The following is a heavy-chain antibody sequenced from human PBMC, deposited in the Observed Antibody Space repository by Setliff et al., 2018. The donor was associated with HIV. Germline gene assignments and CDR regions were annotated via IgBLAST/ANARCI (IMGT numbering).Heavy chain of an antibody. CDR3: ARWSCGRATCYDSPYNWFDP. V-gene: IGHV1-18*04. CDR2: ISTYNDNT. CDR1: EYMILAYK. Sequence: ASVKVSCKATEYMILAYKMNWVRQAPGQGLEWMGWISTYNDNTNYAQKLQGRVTMTTDTSTSTTYMELTSLRSDDTAVYYCARWSCGRATCYDSPYNWFDPWGQGTLVTVSS. D-gene: IGHD2-2*01. J-gene: IGHJ5*02.